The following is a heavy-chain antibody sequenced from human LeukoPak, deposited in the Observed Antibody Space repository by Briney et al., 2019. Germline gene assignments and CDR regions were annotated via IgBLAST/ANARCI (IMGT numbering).Heavy chain of an antibody. CDR1: GGSISSYY. CDR2: IYYSGST. V-gene: IGHV4-59*01. J-gene: IGHJ4*02. CDR3: ARGSAYYYDSSGYPTFDY. Sequence: SETLSLTCTVSGGSISSYYWSWIRQPPGKGLEWIGYIYYSGSTNYNTSLKSRVTISVDTSKNQLSLKLSSVTAADTAVYYCARGSAYYYDSSGYPTFDYWGPGTLVTVSS. D-gene: IGHD3-22*01.